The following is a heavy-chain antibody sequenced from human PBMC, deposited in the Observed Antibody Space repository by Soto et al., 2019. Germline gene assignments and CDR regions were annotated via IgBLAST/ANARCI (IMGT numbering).Heavy chain of an antibody. Sequence: GGSLRLSCAASGFTFSDYYMSWIRQAPGKGLEWVSYISSSGSTIYYADSVKGRFTISRDNAKNSLYLQMNSRRAEDTAVYYCARDSVDTAMVDAFDIWGQGTMVTVSS. J-gene: IGHJ3*02. CDR3: ARDSVDTAMVDAFDI. V-gene: IGHV3-11*01. CDR2: ISSSGSTI. CDR1: GFTFSDYY. D-gene: IGHD5-18*01.